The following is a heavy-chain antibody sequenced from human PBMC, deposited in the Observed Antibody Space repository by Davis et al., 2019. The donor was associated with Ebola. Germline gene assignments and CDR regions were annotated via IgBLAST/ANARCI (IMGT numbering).Heavy chain of an antibody. CDR2: ISAYNGNT. J-gene: IGHJ3*02. Sequence: ASVKVSCKASGYTFTSYGISWVRQAPGQGLEWMGWISAYNGNTNYAQKLQGRVTMTTDTSTSTAYMELSSLRSEDTAVYYCAREFGDCSSTSCWRIDAFDIWGQGTMVTVSS. D-gene: IGHD2-2*01. V-gene: IGHV1-18*04. CDR3: AREFGDCSSTSCWRIDAFDI. CDR1: GYTFTSYG.